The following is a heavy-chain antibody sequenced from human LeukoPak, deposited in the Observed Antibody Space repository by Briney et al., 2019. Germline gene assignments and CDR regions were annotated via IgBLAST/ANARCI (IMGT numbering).Heavy chain of an antibody. Sequence: GGSLRLSCAASGFTFSSYGMNWVRQAPGEGLEWVSSISSSSSYIYYADSVKGRFTISRDNAKNSLYLQMNSLRTEDTAVYYCASPRAVAGYDAFDIWGQGTMVTVSS. J-gene: IGHJ3*02. CDR2: ISSSSSYI. CDR3: ASPRAVAGYDAFDI. V-gene: IGHV3-21*01. D-gene: IGHD6-19*01. CDR1: GFTFSSYG.